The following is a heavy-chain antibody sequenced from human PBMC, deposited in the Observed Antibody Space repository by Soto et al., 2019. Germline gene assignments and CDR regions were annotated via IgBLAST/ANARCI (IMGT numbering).Heavy chain of an antibody. J-gene: IGHJ4*02. CDR1: GSTFNNFA. D-gene: IGHD1-26*01. CDR3: ARAIKRWEVNYYFDF. CDR2: IVVDSNTA. V-gene: IGHV1-69*06. Sequence: QVVLLQSGAKVKAPGSSVRVSCQVSGSTFNNFAFSWVRQAPGNGPEWMGGIVVDSNTAEYSQRFQDRVTITADTSSKTLYMELGSLTFEDTAVYYCARAIKRWEVNYYFDFWGQGTLVTVSS.